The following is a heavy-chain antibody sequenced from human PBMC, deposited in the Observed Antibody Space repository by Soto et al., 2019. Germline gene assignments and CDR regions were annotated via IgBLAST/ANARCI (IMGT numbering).Heavy chain of an antibody. J-gene: IGHJ6*02. Sequence: GGSLRLSCAASGFTFSSYEMNWVRQAPGKGLEWVSYISSSGSTIYYADSVKGRFTISRDNAKNSLYLQTNSLRAEDTAVYYCAREGARWLQFDYYYGMDVWGQGTTVTVSS. D-gene: IGHD5-12*01. CDR1: GFTFSSYE. CDR3: AREGARWLQFDYYYGMDV. CDR2: ISSSGSTI. V-gene: IGHV3-48*03.